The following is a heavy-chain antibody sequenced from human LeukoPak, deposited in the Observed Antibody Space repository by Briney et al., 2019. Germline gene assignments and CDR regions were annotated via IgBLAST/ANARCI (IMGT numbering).Heavy chain of an antibody. Sequence: GASVKVSCKASGGTFSSYAISWVRQAPGQGLEWMGGIIPIFGTANYAQKFQGRVTITTDESTSTAYMELSSLRSEDTAVYYCARELYCGGDCYSGDDAFDIWGQGTMVTVSS. CDR2: IIPIFGTA. V-gene: IGHV1-69*05. D-gene: IGHD2-21*02. CDR3: ARELYCGGDCYSGDDAFDI. CDR1: GGTFSSYA. J-gene: IGHJ3*02.